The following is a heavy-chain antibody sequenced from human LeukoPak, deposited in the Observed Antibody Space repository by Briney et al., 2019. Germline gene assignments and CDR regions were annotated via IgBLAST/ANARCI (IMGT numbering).Heavy chain of an antibody. J-gene: IGHJ3*02. V-gene: IGHV3-7*01. CDR3: ASGAPVYGGYGWNDAFDI. CDR1: GFTFSSYW. Sequence: GGSLRLSCAASGFTFSSYWMSWVRQAPGKGLEWVANIKQDGSEKYYVDSVKGRFTISRDNAKNSLYLQMNSLRAGDTAVYYCASGAPVYGGYGWNDAFDIWGQGTMVTVSS. D-gene: IGHD4-17*01. CDR2: IKQDGSEK.